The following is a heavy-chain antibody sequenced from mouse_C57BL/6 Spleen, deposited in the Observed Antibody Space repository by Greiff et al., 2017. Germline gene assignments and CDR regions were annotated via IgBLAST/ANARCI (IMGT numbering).Heavy chain of an antibody. CDR1: GFTFSDYY. D-gene: IGHD1-1*01. V-gene: IGHV5-16*01. J-gene: IGHJ4*01. Sequence: EVHLVESEGGLVQPGSSMKLSCTASGFTFSDYYMAWVRQVPEKGLEWVANINYDGSSTYYLDSLKSRFIISRDNAKNILYLQMSSLKSEDTATYYCARFTTVVAGDAMDYWGQGTSVTVSS. CDR2: INYDGSST. CDR3: ARFTTVVAGDAMDY.